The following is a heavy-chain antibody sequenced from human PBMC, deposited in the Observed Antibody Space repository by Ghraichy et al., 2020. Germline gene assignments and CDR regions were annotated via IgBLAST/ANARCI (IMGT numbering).Heavy chain of an antibody. V-gene: IGHV3-72*01. CDR1: GFTFNDQY. D-gene: IGHD6-13*01. CDR3: ARRGFSAALDY. CDR2: SRNKANSYST. Sequence: GSLNISCATSGFTFNDQYMDWVRQAPGKGLEWVARSRNKANSYSTEHAASVKGRFTISRDDSGNSLYLQMNSLKTEDTAVYYCARRGFSAALDYWGQGTLVTVSS. J-gene: IGHJ4*02.